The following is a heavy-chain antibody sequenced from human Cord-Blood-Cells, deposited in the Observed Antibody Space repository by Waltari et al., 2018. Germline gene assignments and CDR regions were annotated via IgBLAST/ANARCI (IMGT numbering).Heavy chain of an antibody. D-gene: IGHD2-8*02. Sequence: QVQLVQSGAEVKKPGASVKVSCKASGYTFTSYYMHWVRQAPGQGLEWMGISNPSGGSTSYAQKFQGRVTMTRDTSTSTVYMELSSLRSEDTAVYYCARVIGLGHDAFDIWGQGTMVTVSS. CDR3: ARVIGLGHDAFDI. V-gene: IGHV1-46*01. CDR2: SNPSGGST. CDR1: GYTFTSYY. J-gene: IGHJ3*02.